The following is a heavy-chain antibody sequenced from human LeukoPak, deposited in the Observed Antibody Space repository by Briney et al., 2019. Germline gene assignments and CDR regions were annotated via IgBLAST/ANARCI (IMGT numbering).Heavy chain of an antibody. CDR2: IIPIFGTA. J-gene: IGHJ4*02. CDR3: ARMFGGGDFGY. D-gene: IGHD2-21*01. CDR1: GGTFSSYA. V-gene: IGHV1-69*01. Sequence: SSVKVSCKASGGTFSSYAISWVRQAPGQGLEWMGGIIPIFGTANYAQKFQGRVTITADESTSTAHMELSSLRSEDTAVYYCARMFGGGDFGYWGQGTLVTVSS.